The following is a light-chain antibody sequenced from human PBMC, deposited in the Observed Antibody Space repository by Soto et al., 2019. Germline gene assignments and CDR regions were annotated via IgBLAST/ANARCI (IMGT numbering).Light chain of an antibody. CDR2: GAS. V-gene: IGKV1-39*01. Sequence: DVRMTQSPSSLSASVGDTITITSRASRTINTYLNWFQQKPGEPPRLLIYGASTLHDGVPSRFSGSGSGADFTLTISGLQPEDFASYHCQQTYSDISFGGGTKV. J-gene: IGKJ4*01. CDR1: RTINTY. CDR3: QQTYSDIS.